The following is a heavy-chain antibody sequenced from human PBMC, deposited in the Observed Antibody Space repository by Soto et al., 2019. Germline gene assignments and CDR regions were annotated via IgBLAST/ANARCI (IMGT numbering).Heavy chain of an antibody. Sequence: QVQLVQSGAEVKKPGSSVKVSCKASGGTFSSYAISWVRQAPGQGLEWIGGIIPIFGTANYAQKFQGRVTITSDESTRTAYMELSSLRSEDTYVYYCARDSTAMVTVWYFYLWGRGTLVTVSS. D-gene: IGHD5-18*01. CDR3: ARDSTAMVTVWYFYL. CDR2: IIPIFGTA. V-gene: IGHV1-69*01. CDR1: GGTFSSYA. J-gene: IGHJ2*01.